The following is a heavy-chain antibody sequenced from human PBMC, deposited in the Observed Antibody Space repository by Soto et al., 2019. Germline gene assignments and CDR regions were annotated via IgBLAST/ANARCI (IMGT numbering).Heavy chain of an antibody. CDR3: ARESSGWSSRGNWFDP. CDR2: IWYDGSNK. Sequence: QVQLVESGGGVVQPGRSLRLSCAASGFTFSSYGMHWVRQAPGKGMEWVAVIWYDGSNKYYADSVKGRFTISRDNSKNTLYLQMNSLRAEDTAVYYCARESSGWSSRGNWFDPWGPGTLVTVSS. J-gene: IGHJ5*02. V-gene: IGHV3-33*01. D-gene: IGHD6-19*01. CDR1: GFTFSSYG.